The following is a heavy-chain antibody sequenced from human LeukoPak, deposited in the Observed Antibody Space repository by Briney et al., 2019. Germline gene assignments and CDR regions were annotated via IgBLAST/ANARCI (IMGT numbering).Heavy chain of an antibody. D-gene: IGHD3-16*01. CDR1: GGTFSSYA. J-gene: IGHJ4*02. CDR2: IIPIFGTA. Sequence: SVKVSXKASGGTFSSYAISWVRQALGQGLEWMGGIIPIFGTANYAQKFQGRVTITTDESTSTAYMELSSLRSEDTAVYYCARGRLLGVFLDYWGQGTLVTVSS. CDR3: ARGRLLGVFLDY. V-gene: IGHV1-69*05.